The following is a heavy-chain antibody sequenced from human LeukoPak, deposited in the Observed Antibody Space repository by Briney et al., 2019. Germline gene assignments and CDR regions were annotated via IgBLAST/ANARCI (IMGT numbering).Heavy chain of an antibody. CDR2: VYSGGST. V-gene: IGHV3-53*01. CDR3: ARRAGAYSHPYDY. Sequence: TGGSLRLSCTVSGFTVSSDSMSWVRQAPGKGLEWVSFVYSGGSTHYSDSVKGRFTISRDNSKNTLYLQMNSLRAEDRAVYYCARRAGAYSHPYDYWGQGTLVTVSS. D-gene: IGHD4/OR15-4a*01. CDR1: GFTVSSDS. J-gene: IGHJ4*02.